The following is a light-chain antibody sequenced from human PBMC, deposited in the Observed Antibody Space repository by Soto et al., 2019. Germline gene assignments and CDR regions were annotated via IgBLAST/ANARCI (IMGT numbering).Light chain of an antibody. V-gene: IGKV3-20*01. CDR3: QQYGSSSWT. CDR1: QSIVGNY. CDR2: GAS. Sequence: ETVLTQSPGTLSLSPGERGTLSCRASQSIVGNYLAWYQQKPGQAPRLLIYGASSRATGIPDRFSGSGSGTDFTLTISRLEPEDFAVYYCQQYGSSSWTFGQGTKVDIK. J-gene: IGKJ1*01.